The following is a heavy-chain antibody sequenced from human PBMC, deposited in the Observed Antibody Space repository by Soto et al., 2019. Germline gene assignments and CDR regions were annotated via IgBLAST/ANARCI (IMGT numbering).Heavy chain of an antibody. CDR3: ARVLWAAAGGLDY. V-gene: IGHV1-3*01. CDR2: INAGNGNT. J-gene: IGHJ4*02. Sequence: ASVKVSCKASGYTFTSYAMHWVRQAPGQRLEWMGWINAGNGNTKYSQKFQGRVTITRDTSASTAYMELSSLRSEDTAVYYCARVLWAAAGGLDYWGQGTLVTVSS. D-gene: IGHD6-13*01. CDR1: GYTFTSYA.